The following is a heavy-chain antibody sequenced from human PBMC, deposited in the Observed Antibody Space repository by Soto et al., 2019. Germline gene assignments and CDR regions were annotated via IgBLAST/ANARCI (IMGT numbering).Heavy chain of an antibody. Sequence: PSETLSLTCVVSGGSINNNFWSWVRQPPGKGLEWIGEIYQTGSINYNPSLRRRVTISVDKSKNQLSLKVDSVTAADTAFYYCERGHVYYDFWNNWSLGPWGQGTLVTVS. D-gene: IGHD3-3*01. V-gene: IGHV4-4*02. CDR2: IYQTGSI. CDR3: ERGHVYYDFWNNWSLGP. CDR1: GGSINNNFW. J-gene: IGHJ5*02.